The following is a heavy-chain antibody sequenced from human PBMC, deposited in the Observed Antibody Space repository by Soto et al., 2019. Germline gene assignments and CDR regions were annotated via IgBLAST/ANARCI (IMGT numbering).Heavy chain of an antibody. CDR1: GFTFSSYG. Sequence: QVQLVESGGGVVQPGRSLRLSCAVSGFTFSSYGMHCVRQAPGKGLEWVAVIWYDGSNKYYADSVKGRFTISRDNSKNTLYLQMNSLRAEDTAVYYCARGDGDYVGYFFDYWGQGTLVTVSS. V-gene: IGHV3-33*01. D-gene: IGHD4-17*01. CDR2: IWYDGSNK. CDR3: ARGDGDYVGYFFDY. J-gene: IGHJ4*02.